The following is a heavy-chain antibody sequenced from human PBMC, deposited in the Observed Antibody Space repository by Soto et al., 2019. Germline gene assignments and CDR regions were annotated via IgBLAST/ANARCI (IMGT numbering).Heavy chain of an antibody. J-gene: IGHJ4*02. CDR2: ISYDGSNK. CDR1: GFTFSSYA. CDR3: ARESEDLTSNFDY. V-gene: IGHV3-30-3*01. Sequence: PGGSLRLSCAASGFTFSSYAMHWVRQAPGKGLEWVAVISYDGSNKYYADSVKGRFTISRDNSKNTLYLQMNSLRAEETAVYYCARESEDLTSNFDYWGQGT.